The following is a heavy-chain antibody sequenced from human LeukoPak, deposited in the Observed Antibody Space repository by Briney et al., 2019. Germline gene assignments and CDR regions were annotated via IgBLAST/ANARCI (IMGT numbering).Heavy chain of an antibody. V-gene: IGHV3-23*01. Sequence: GGSLRLSCAASEFTFSTYAMSWVRQAPGKGLEWVSTISGSGGDTYYADSVKGRFTISRDTSKNTLYLQMNSLRAEDTAVYYCGRETYTYDTSGPDHWGQGTLVTVSS. J-gene: IGHJ4*02. CDR3: GRETYTYDTSGPDH. CDR1: EFTFSTYA. D-gene: IGHD3-22*01. CDR2: ISGSGGDT.